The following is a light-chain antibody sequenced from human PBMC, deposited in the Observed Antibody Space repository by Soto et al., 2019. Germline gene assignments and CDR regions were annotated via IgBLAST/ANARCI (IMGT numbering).Light chain of an antibody. CDR3: SSYTSSSTQV. CDR2: EVS. V-gene: IGLV2-14*01. CDR1: SSDVGSYNY. Sequence: QSALTQPASASGSPGQSITISCTGTSSDVGSYNYVSWYQQHPGKAPKLMIYEVSNRPSGVSNRFSGSKSGNTASLTISGLQAEDEANYYCSSYTSSSTQVFGGGTQLTVL. J-gene: IGLJ3*02.